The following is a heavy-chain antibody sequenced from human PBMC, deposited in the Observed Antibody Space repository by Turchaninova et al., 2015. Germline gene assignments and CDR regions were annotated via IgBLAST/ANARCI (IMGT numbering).Heavy chain of an antibody. D-gene: IGHD3-10*01. J-gene: IGHJ4*02. Sequence: QVQLVQFGAEVKKPWATIKVSSKVSGYTLTELSMTWVRQAPGKGLEWMGGFDPEDGETIYAQKFQGRVTMTEDTSTDTAYMELSSLRSEDTAVYYCATERGYGSGSFDYWGQGTLVTVSS. CDR1: GYTLTELS. CDR3: ATERGYGSGSFDY. V-gene: IGHV1-24*01. CDR2: FDPEDGET.